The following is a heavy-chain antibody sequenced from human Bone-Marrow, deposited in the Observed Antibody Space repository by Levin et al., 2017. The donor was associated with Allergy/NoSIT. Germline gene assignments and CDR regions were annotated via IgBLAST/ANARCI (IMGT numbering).Heavy chain of an antibody. CDR3: AKARERWFAPRDY. D-gene: IGHD3-10*01. Sequence: LSLTCAASGFTFSSYAMSWVRQAPGKGLEWVSAISGSGGSTYYADSVKGRFTISRDNSKNTLYLQMNSLRAEDTAVYYCAKARERWFAPRDYWGQGTLVTVSS. CDR1: GFTFSSYA. CDR2: ISGSGGST. J-gene: IGHJ4*02. V-gene: IGHV3-23*01.